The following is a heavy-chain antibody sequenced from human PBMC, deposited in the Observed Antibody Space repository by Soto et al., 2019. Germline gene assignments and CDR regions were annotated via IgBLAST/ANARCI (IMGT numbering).Heavy chain of an antibody. D-gene: IGHD2-8*01. CDR2: INHSGST. CDR1: GGSFSGYY. CDR3: AKLSCTWRNWYFSGWFDP. J-gene: IGHJ5*02. V-gene: IGHV4-34*01. Sequence: SETLSLTCAVYGGSFSGYYWSWIRQPPGKGLEWIGEINHSGSTNYNPSLKSRLTISVDTTKNQFSLQLKSMTAADTAVYYCAKLSCTWRNWYFSGWFDPWGQGTLVTVSS.